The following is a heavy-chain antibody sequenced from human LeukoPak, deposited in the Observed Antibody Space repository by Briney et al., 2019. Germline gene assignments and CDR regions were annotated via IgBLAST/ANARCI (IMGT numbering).Heavy chain of an antibody. D-gene: IGHD2-2*01. V-gene: IGHV1-8*03. CDR3: ARVGCSSTSCYYSLDY. CDR1: GYTFTSYD. CDR2: MNPNSGNT. Sequence: GASVKVSCKASGYTFTSYDINWVRQATGQGLEWMGWMNPNSGNTGYAQKFRGRVTITRNTSISTAYMELSSLRSEDAAVYYCARVGCSSTSCYYSLDYWGQGTLVTVSS. J-gene: IGHJ4*02.